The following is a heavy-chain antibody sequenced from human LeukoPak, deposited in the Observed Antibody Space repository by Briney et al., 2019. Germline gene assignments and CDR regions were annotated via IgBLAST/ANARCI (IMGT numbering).Heavy chain of an antibody. Sequence: ASVKVSCKASGYTFTSYGISWVRQAPGQGLEWMGWISAYNGNTNYAQKLQGRVTMTTDTSTSTAYMELRSLRSDDTAVYYCARDGDITWPRAYCSSTSCPDYYYYYGMDVWGQGTTVTVSS. D-gene: IGHD2-2*01. CDR1: GYTFTSYG. J-gene: IGHJ6*02. CDR2: ISAYNGNT. CDR3: ARDGDITWPRAYCSSTSCPDYYYYYGMDV. V-gene: IGHV1-18*01.